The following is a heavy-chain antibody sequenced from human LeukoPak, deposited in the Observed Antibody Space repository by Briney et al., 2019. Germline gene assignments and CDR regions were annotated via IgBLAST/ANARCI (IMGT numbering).Heavy chain of an antibody. J-gene: IGHJ6*03. V-gene: IGHV1-3*03. CDR3: ARGYYGYYYYMDV. CDR1: GYTFTSYA. CDR2: INAGNGNT. Sequence: GASVKVSCKASGYTFTSYAMHWVRQAPGQRLEWMGWINAGNGNTKYSQEFQGRVTITADKSTSTAYMELSSLRSEDTAVYYCARGYYGYYYYMDVWGKGTTVTVSS. D-gene: IGHD3-16*01.